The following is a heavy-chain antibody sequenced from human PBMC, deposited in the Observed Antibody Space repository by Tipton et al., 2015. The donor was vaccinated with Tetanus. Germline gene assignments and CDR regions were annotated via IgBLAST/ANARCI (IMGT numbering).Heavy chain of an antibody. J-gene: IGHJ6*02. D-gene: IGHD3-16*01. Sequence: TLSLTCSVSNGSLTVGGYYWSWIRQHPGKGPEWLGYIFYIGTTYYNPSLQSRISISADTSKNQFSLRLASVTAADTAVYYCARDHGITWGGMGYYYGMDVWGQGTTVTVSS. CDR2: IFYIGTT. CDR1: NGSLTVGGYY. CDR3: ARDHGITWGGMGYYYGMDV. V-gene: IGHV4-31*03.